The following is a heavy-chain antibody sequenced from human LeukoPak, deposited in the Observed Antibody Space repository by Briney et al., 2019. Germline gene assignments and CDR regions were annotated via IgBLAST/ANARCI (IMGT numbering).Heavy chain of an antibody. V-gene: IGHV3-30*18. J-gene: IGHJ4*02. Sequence: GGSLRLSCAASGFTFSSYGMHWVRQAPGKGLEWVAVISYDGSNKYYADSVKGRFTISRDNSKNTLYLQMNSLRAEDTAVYYCAKAEDIAMVDYWGQGTLVTVSS. CDR1: GFTFSSYG. D-gene: IGHD5-18*01. CDR2: ISYDGSNK. CDR3: AKAEDIAMVDY.